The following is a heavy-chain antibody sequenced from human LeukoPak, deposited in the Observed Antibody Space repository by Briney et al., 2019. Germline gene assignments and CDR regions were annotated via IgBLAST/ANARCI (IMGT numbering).Heavy chain of an antibody. J-gene: IGHJ4*02. CDR2: IKQDGSEK. CDR1: GLTFSSYW. Sequence: PGGALRLSCAASGLTFSSYWMSWVRQAPGEGLEGVANIKQDGSEKYNVDSVKGRFHISRDNAKNSLYLQMNSTRAEDTAVYYCASSRGTMMCLDYWGEGTLVTVSS. CDR3: ASSRGTMMCLDY. V-gene: IGHV3-7*01. D-gene: IGHD3-22*01.